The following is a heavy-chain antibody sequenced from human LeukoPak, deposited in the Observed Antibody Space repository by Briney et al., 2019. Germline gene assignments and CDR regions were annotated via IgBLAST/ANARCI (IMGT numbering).Heavy chain of an antibody. CDR1: GGSISSSGYY. V-gene: IGHV4-31*03. D-gene: IGHD2-21*01. Sequence: SSETLSLTCTVSGGSISSSGYYWSWIRQHPGKGLEWIGYIYYSGSTYYNPSLKSRVTISVDTSKNQFSLKLSSVTAADTAVYYCARGGDFAADDYWGQGTLVTVSS. CDR3: ARGGDFAADDY. CDR2: IYYSGST. J-gene: IGHJ4*02.